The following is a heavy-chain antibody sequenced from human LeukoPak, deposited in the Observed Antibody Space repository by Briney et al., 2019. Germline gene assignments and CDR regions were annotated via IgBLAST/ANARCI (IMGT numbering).Heavy chain of an antibody. V-gene: IGHV3-48*03. J-gene: IGHJ6*02. Sequence: GGSPRLSCAASGLIFSVYEMNWVRQAPGKGLEWVSYISSSGSTIEYADSVKGRFTISRDNAKNSLYLQMNSLRAEDTAVYFWARIFRDHYDSSGYSYYYYYGMDVWGQGTTVIVSS. CDR1: GLIFSVYE. CDR3: ARIFRDHYDSSGYSYYYYYGMDV. D-gene: IGHD3-22*01. CDR2: ISSSGSTI.